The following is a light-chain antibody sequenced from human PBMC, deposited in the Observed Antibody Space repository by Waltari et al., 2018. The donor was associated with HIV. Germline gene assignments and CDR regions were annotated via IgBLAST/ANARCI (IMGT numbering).Light chain of an antibody. V-gene: IGLV2-14*01. CDR1: SSNIGAYKH. Sequence: QSALTQPASVSGSRGRSITISCTGTSSNIGAYKHVPAYQHHPAKAPKLMIYEVNRRPSGISSRFSGSKSGNTASLTISGLQAEDEADYYCCSYAGTYIVFGTGTEVTVL. J-gene: IGLJ1*01. CDR2: EVN. CDR3: CSYAGTYIV.